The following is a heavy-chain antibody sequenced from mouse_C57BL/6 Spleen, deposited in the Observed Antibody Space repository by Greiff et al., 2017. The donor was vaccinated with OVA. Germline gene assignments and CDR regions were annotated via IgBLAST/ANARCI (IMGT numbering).Heavy chain of an antibody. D-gene: IGHD1-1*01. J-gene: IGHJ4*01. Sequence: VQLQQSGAELVRPGASVKLSCTASGFNIKDYYMHWVKQRPEQGLEWIGRIDPEDGDTEYAPKFQGKATMTADTSSNTAYLQLSSLTSEDTAVYYCTIGSSYLYAMDYWGQGTSVTVSS. CDR3: TIGSSYLYAMDY. CDR2: IDPEDGDT. V-gene: IGHV14-1*01. CDR1: GFNIKDYY.